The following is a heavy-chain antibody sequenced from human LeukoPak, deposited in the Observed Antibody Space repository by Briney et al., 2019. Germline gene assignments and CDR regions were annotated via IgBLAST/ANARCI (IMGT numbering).Heavy chain of an antibody. Sequence: GGSLRLSCAASGFTFSSYAMSWVRQAPGKGLEWVANIKQDGSEKYYVDSVKGRFTISRDNAKNSLYLQMNSLRAEDTAVYYCARDRAVAGHWGQGTLVTVSS. CDR2: IKQDGSEK. V-gene: IGHV3-7*01. CDR1: GFTFSSYA. J-gene: IGHJ4*02. CDR3: ARDRAVAGH. D-gene: IGHD6-19*01.